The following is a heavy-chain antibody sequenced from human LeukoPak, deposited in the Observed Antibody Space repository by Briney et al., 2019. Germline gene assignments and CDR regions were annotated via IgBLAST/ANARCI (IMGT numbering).Heavy chain of an antibody. CDR3: ARGLYSSGWYKARVAFDI. J-gene: IGHJ3*02. CDR2: IHQSEVT. Sequence: PSETLSLTCAVFGGSFSGCYWSWVRQPPGKGLEWIGQIHQSEVTSYNPSLGSRVTMSVDTSKKQVSLCLTSVTAADTAVYYCARGLYSSGWYKARVAFDIWGQGTMVTVSS. V-gene: IGHV4-34*01. D-gene: IGHD6-19*01. CDR1: GGSFSGCY.